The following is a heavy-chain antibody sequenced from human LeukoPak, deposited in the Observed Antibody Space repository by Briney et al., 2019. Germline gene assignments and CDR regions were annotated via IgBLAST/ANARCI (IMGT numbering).Heavy chain of an antibody. V-gene: IGHV5-51*01. CDR3: GRLTSGSLFDC. D-gene: IGHD3-3*01. CDR2: IYRGDSDT. CDR1: GYSFTSYW. J-gene: IGHJ4*02. Sequence: GESLKICCKGSGYSFTSYWIGWVRQMAEKGLGWMGIIYRGDSDTRYSPSFQGQVTISADKSISTAYLQWSSLKASDTAMYYCGRLTSGSLFDCWGQGTLVTVSS.